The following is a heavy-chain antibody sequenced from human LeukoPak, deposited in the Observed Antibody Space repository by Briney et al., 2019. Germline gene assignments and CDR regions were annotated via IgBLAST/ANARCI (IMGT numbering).Heavy chain of an antibody. V-gene: IGHV4-59*01. CDR1: GGSISSYY. D-gene: IGHD6-19*01. J-gene: IGHJ4*02. Sequence: SETLSLTCTVSGGSISSYYWSWIRQPPGKGLEWIGYIYYSGSTNYNPSLKSRVTISVDTSKNQFSLKLSSVTAADTAVYYCARYSSGWYGYWGQGTLVTVSS. CDR3: ARYSSGWYGY. CDR2: IYYSGST.